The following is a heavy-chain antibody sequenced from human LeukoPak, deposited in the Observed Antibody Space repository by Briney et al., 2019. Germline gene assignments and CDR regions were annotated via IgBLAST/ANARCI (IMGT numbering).Heavy chain of an antibody. CDR2: INSDGSSI. CDR1: GFTFSSYW. V-gene: IGHV3-74*01. J-gene: IGHJ3*02. D-gene: IGHD3-10*01. CDR3: AKGFGAFDI. Sequence: GGSLRLSCAASGFTFSSYWMHWVRQAPGKGLVWVSRINSDGSSIRYADSVKGRFTISRDNAKNTLYLQMNSLRAEDTAVYYCAKGFGAFDIWGQGTMVTVSS.